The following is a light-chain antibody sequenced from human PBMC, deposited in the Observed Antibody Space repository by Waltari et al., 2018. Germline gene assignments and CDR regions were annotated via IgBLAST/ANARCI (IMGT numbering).Light chain of an antibody. CDR2: EVT. CDR3: CSFASRIGV. CDR1: SSDVGSYNF. Sequence: QSALTQPASVSGSPGQSITISCTGTSSDVGSYNFVSWYQQHPGKAPKLIISEVTKRPSGVSNRVSGSKSGNTASLTISGLQADDEADYYCCSFASRIGVFGGGTKVTVL. J-gene: IGLJ2*01. V-gene: IGLV2-23*02.